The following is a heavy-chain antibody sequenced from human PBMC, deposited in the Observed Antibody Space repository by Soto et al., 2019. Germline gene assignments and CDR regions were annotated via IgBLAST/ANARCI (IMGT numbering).Heavy chain of an antibody. CDR2: MFYRGTA. D-gene: IGHD2-15*01. Sequence: SETLSLTCTVSGGSISRGDYSWTWIRQPPGQGLEWIGSMFYRGTAYYNPSLKSRLTTSIDISKNQFYLKLTSVTAAVTALYYCVGTALVVGTSGSDYCGPGILVTAPQ. CDR1: GGSISRGDYS. CDR3: VGTALVVGTSGSDY. J-gene: IGHJ4*02. V-gene: IGHV4-39*01.